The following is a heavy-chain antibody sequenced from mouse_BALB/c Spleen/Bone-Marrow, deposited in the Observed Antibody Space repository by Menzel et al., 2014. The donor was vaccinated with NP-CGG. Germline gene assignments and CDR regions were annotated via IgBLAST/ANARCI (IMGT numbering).Heavy chain of an antibody. D-gene: IGHD2-3*01. V-gene: IGHV10-1*02. J-gene: IGHJ2*03. CDR3: VKSDGYVFDY. CDR1: GFTFNTYA. Sequence: EVKLVESGGGLVQPKGSLKLSCAASGFTFNTYAMNWVRQAPGKGLEWVARIRSKSNNYATYYADSVKDRFTISRDDSQSKLFLQMNNLKTEDTGMYYCVKSDGYVFDYWGQGTSLTVSS. CDR2: IRSKSNNYAT.